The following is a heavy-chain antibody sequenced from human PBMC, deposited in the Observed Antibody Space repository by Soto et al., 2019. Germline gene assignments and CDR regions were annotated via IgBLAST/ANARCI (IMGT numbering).Heavy chain of an antibody. CDR1: GGSISSSSYY. CDR2: IYHSGST. V-gene: IGHV4-39*07. D-gene: IGHD1-7*01. Sequence: SETLSLTCTVSGGSISSSSYYWGWIRQPPGKGLEWIGSIYHSGSTYYNPSLKSRVTILVDTSKNQFSLKLRSVTAADTAVYYCARDSRLGTATLGSWGQGTLVTVSS. J-gene: IGHJ5*02. CDR3: ARDSRLGTATLGS.